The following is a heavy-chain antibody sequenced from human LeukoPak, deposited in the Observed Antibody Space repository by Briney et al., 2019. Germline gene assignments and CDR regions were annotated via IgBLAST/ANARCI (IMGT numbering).Heavy chain of an antibody. D-gene: IGHD5-24*01. CDR2: ISSSSSYI. CDR3: ARDRRLQAWEMATIPNAFDI. J-gene: IGHJ3*02. V-gene: IGHV3-21*01. Sequence: GRSLRLSCAVSGFTLSSYSMNWVRPAPRKGLEWVSSISSSSSYIYYADSVKGRSTISRENAKDSLYLQMNSLRAEDTAVYYCARDRRLQAWEMATIPNAFDIWGQGTTVTVSS. CDR1: GFTLSSYS.